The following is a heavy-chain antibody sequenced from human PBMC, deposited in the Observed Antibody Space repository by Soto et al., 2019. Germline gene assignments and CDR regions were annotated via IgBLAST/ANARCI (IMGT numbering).Heavy chain of an antibody. J-gene: IGHJ4*02. CDR3: VRDEL. CDR2: IKRDGSEK. V-gene: IGHV3-7*01. CDR1: GFTFSNYW. Sequence: EVQLVESGGGLVQPGGSLRLSCAASGFTFSNYWMSWVRRAPGKGLEWVDNIKRDGSEKYHVDSVKGRFTISRDNAKNSLYLQMNSLRAEDTAVYYCVRDELWGQGTLVSVSS.